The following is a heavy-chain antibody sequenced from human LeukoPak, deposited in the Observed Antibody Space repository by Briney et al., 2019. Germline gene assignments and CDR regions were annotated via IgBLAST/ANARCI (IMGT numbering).Heavy chain of an antibody. CDR2: IRSKANNYAT. CDR3: TRHGGSGYDSYYYYYMDV. CDR1: GFTFSGSA. V-gene: IGHV3-73*01. J-gene: IGHJ6*03. D-gene: IGHD5-12*01. Sequence: PGGSLRLSCAVSGFTFSGSAMHWVRQGSGKGQELVGRIRSKANNYATAYAASVKGRFTISRDDSKNTAYLQMNTLKTGDTAVYYCTRHGGSGYDSYYYYYMDVWGKGTTVTVSS.